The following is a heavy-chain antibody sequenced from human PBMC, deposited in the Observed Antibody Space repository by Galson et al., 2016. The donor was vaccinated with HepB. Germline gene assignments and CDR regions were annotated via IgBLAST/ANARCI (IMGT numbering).Heavy chain of an antibody. V-gene: IGHV1-3*01. J-gene: IGHJ5*02. D-gene: IGHD4-17*01. Sequence: SVKVSCKASGYTFTDYAMHWVRQAPGQRLEWMGWINAGNGNTKYSQKFQGRVTITRDTSASTAYMELSSLRSEDTAVYYRAKNEGPMTTVRRNWFDPWGQGTLVTVSS. CDR2: INAGNGNT. CDR3: AKNEGPMTTVRRNWFDP. CDR1: GYTFTDYA.